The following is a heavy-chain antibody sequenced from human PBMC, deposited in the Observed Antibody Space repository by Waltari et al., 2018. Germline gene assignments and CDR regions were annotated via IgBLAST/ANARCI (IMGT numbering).Heavy chain of an antibody. CDR1: GFTFSSYD. D-gene: IGHD3-9*01. Sequence: EVQLVESGGGLVQPGGSLRLSCAASGFTFSSYDMHWVRQATGKGLEWVSAIGTAGDTYYPGSVKGRFTISRENAKNSLYLQMNSLRAGDTAVYYCARILTGHDAFDIWGQGTMVTVSS. CDR3: ARILTGHDAFDI. V-gene: IGHV3-13*01. J-gene: IGHJ3*02. CDR2: IGTAGDT.